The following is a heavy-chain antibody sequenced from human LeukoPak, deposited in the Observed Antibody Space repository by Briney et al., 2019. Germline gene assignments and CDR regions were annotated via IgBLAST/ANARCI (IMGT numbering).Heavy chain of an antibody. CDR1: GFTFSSYA. CDR2: ISGSGGST. Sequence: PGGSLRLSCAASGFTFSSYAMSWVRQAPGKGLEWVSAISGSGGSTYYADSVKGRFTISRDNSKNTLYLQMNSLRAEDTAVYYCAKGRYYDSSGLYYFDYCGQGTLVTVSS. D-gene: IGHD3-22*01. V-gene: IGHV3-23*01. J-gene: IGHJ4*02. CDR3: AKGRYYDSSGLYYFDY.